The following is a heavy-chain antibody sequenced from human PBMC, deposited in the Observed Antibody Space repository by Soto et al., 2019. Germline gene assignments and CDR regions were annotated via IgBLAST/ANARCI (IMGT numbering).Heavy chain of an antibody. CDR2: ISYDGSNQ. CDR1: GFTFDTYA. V-gene: IGHV3-30-3*01. Sequence: PGGSLRLSCAASGFTFDTYAMHWVRQAPGKGLEWVAVISYDGSNQFYAGSVKGRFTVSRDNSKNTLYLQMNSLRNDDTAVYYCTRGPLTDYFDYWGQGALVTVSS. J-gene: IGHJ4*02. CDR3: TRGPLTDYFDY.